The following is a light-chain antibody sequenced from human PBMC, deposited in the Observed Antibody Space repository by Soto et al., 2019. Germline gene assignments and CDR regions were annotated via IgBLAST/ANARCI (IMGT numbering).Light chain of an antibody. CDR2: AAS. CDR3: QHLNSYPRT. Sequence: DIQLTQTPSFLSASVGDRVTITCRASQGISSYLAWYQQKPGTAPKLLIYAASTLQSGVPSRFSGSGSGTDFTLTISSLQPEDSATYYCQHLNSYPRTFGHGTKVDI. V-gene: IGKV1-9*01. CDR1: QGISSY. J-gene: IGKJ1*01.